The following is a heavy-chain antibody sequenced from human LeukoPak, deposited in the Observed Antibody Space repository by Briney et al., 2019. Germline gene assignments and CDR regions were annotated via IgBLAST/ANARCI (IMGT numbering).Heavy chain of an antibody. CDR1: GFTFDDYA. CDR3: AKSTWGQSGISLYIDY. Sequence: GRSLRLSCAASGFTFDDYAMHWVRQAPGKGLEWVSGISWNSGSIDYADSVKGRFTISRDNAKNSPYLQMNSLRPEDMALYYCAKSTWGQSGISLYIDYWGQGALVTVSS. J-gene: IGHJ4*02. CDR2: ISWNSGSI. V-gene: IGHV3-9*03. D-gene: IGHD1-26*01.